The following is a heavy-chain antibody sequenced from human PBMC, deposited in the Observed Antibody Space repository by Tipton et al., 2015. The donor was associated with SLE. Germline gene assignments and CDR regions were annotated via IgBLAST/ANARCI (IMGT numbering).Heavy chain of an antibody. V-gene: IGHV4-59*12. J-gene: IGHJ4*02. CDR3: ARDPYDSWSDYQATFDY. CDR1: DDSISRFY. Sequence: TLSLTCSVSDDSISRFYWSWIRQPPGKGLEWIGYISYSGITNYNPSLKSRVTISVDTSKNQFSLKLTSVTAADTAVYYCARDPYDSWSDYQATFDYWGQGTLVTVSP. CDR2: ISYSGIT. D-gene: IGHD3-3*01.